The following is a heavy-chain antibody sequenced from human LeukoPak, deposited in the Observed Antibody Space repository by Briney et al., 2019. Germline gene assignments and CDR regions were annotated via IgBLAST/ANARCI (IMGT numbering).Heavy chain of an antibody. J-gene: IGHJ5*02. D-gene: IGHD3-10*01. CDR3: ARARPYGSGRNWFDP. CDR2: ISGSSNII. CDR1: GFPFSGYS. Sequence: PGGSLRLSCAASGFPFSGYSMNWVRRAPGKGLEWVSYISGSSNIIYYADSVKGRFTISRDNAKNSLYLQMNSLRAEDTAVYYCARARPYGSGRNWFDPWGQGALVTVSS. V-gene: IGHV3-48*04.